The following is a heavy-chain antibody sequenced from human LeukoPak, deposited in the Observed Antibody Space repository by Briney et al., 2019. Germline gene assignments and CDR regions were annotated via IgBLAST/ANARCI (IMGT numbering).Heavy chain of an antibody. J-gene: IGHJ4*02. CDR1: GFTVSSNY. D-gene: IGHD1-7*01. V-gene: IGHV3-66*01. CDR2: IYSGGST. CDR3: ARDLGGGATGTTD. Sequence: GGSLRLSCAASGFTVSSNYMSWVRQAPGKGPEWVSVIYSGGSTYYADSVKGRFTISRDNSKNTLYLQMNSLRAEDTAVYYCARDLGGGATGTTDWGQGTLVTVSS.